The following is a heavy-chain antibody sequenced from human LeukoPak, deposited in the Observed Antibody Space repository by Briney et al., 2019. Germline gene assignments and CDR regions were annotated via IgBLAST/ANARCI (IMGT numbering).Heavy chain of an antibody. CDR2: IIPIFGTA. CDR3: ASQNHGYCSGGSCYYFDY. CDR1: GGTFSSYA. J-gene: IGHJ4*02. V-gene: IGHV1-69*05. D-gene: IGHD2-15*01. Sequence: ASVKVSCKASGGTFSSYAISWVRQAPGQGLEWMGGIIPIFGTANYAQKFQGRVTITTDESTSTAYMELSSLRSEDTAVCYCASQNHGYCSGGSCYYFDYWGQGTLVTVSS.